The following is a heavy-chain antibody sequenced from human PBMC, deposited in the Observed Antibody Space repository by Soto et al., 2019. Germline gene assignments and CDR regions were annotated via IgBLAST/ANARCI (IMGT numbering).Heavy chain of an antibody. CDR2: FDPEDGET. Sequence: GASVKVSCKASGYTFTGYFIHWVRQAPGKGLEWMGGFDPEDGETIYAQKFQGRVTMTEDTSTDTAYMELSSLRSEDTAVYYCARAEGYCSSTSCYAPPLGYWGQGTLVTVSS. J-gene: IGHJ4*02. D-gene: IGHD2-2*01. CDR1: GYTFTGYF. CDR3: ARAEGYCSSTSCYAPPLGY. V-gene: IGHV1-24*01.